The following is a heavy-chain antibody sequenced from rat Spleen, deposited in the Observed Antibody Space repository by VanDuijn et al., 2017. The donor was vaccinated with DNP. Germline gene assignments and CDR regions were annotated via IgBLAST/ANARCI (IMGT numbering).Heavy chain of an antibody. D-gene: IGHD1-9*01. CDR3: ARSHTTGLTWFAY. J-gene: IGHJ3*01. CDR2: ISYDGSRT. CDR1: GFTFSDYA. Sequence: EVQLVESGGGLVQPGRSLKLSCAASGFTFSDYAMAWVRQAPKKGLEWVATISYDGSRTSCRDSVKGRFTVSRNNAESTLYLQMNSLQTEDTAMYFCARSHTTGLTWFAYWGQGTLVTVSS. V-gene: IGHV5-17*01.